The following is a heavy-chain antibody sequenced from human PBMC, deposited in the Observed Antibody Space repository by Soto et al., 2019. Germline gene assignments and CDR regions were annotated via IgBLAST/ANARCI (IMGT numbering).Heavy chain of an antibody. J-gene: IGHJ4*02. CDR2: TDYSGST. D-gene: IGHD2-2*02. CDR1: GASASSNSYY. CDR3: ARADRQYCSVSTCYIFDY. V-gene: IGHV4-61*01. Sequence: SETLSLTCIVSGASASSNSYYWTWIRQPPGKGLEWIGYTDYSGSTKYNPSLKSRATISVDTSNNQFSLRVSSVTAADTAMYYCARADRQYCSVSTCYIFDYWGQGTQVTVSS.